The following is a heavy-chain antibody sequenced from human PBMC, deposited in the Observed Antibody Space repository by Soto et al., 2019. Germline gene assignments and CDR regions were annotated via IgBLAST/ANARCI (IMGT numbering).Heavy chain of an antibody. V-gene: IGHV4-59*08. J-gene: IGHJ4*02. D-gene: IGHD2-2*01. CDR2: IYYSGST. CDR1: GGSISSYY. Sequence: SETLSLTCPVSGGSISSYYWSWIRQPPGKGLEWIGYIYYSGSTNYNPSLKSRVTISVDTSKNQFSLKLSSVTAADTAVYYCASVPPGDYVDYWGQGTLVTVLL. CDR3: ASVPPGDYVDY.